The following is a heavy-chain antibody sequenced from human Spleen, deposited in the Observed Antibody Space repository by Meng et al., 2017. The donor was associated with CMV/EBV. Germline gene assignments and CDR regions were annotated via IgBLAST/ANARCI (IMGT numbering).Heavy chain of an antibody. V-gene: IGHV3-74*01. CDR1: GFTFSNFW. CDR3: AKIVSTGHRTDPPPFDP. D-gene: IGHD1-14*01. Sequence: GGSLRLSCAASGFTFSNFWMHWVRQTPGKGLEWVSRTNTDGTTTDYADSVKGRFTVSRDNGRNTLHLQMNSLRVEDTAVYYCAKIVSTGHRTDPPPFDPWGQGTLVTVSS. CDR2: TNTDGTTT. J-gene: IGHJ5*02.